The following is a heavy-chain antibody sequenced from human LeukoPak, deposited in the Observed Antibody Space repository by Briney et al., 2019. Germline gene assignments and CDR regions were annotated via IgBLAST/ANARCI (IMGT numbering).Heavy chain of an antibody. CDR3: AKSMSIAAAPFDY. V-gene: IGHV3-9*01. CDR2: ISWSSGSI. J-gene: IGHJ4*02. D-gene: IGHD6-13*01. CDR1: GFTFDDYA. Sequence: GRSLRLSCAASGFTFDDYAMHWVRQAPGKGLEWVSGISWSSGSIGYADSVKGRFTISRDNAKNSLYLQMNSLRAEDTALYYCAKSMSIAAAPFDYWGQGTLVTVSS.